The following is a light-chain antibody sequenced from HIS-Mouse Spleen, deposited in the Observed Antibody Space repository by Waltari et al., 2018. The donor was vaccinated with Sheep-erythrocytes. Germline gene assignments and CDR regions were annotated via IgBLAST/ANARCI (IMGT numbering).Light chain of an antibody. CDR3: SSYAGSNNYV. V-gene: IGLV2-8*01. CDR2: EVS. J-gene: IGLJ1*01. CDR1: SSDVGGYNY. Sequence: QSALTQPPSASGSPGQSVTISCTGTSSDVGGYNYVSWYQQHPGTAPKHMIYEVSKRPSGVPDRFSGSKSGNAASLTVSGLQAEDEAYYYCSSYAGSNNYVFGTGTKVTVL.